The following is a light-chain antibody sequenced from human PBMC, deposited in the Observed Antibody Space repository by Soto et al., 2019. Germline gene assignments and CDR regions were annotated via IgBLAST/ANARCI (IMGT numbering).Light chain of an antibody. CDR1: QGISTY. J-gene: IGKJ1*01. V-gene: IGKV1-9*01. Sequence: IQLTQSPSSLSASVGDRVTITCRASQGISTYLAWYQQKPGKTPKLLIYAASNLQSGVPSRFSGSGSGTDFILTINSLQPEDFATYYCQQYYSFPPTFGQGTKVDIK. CDR3: QQYYSFPPT. CDR2: AAS.